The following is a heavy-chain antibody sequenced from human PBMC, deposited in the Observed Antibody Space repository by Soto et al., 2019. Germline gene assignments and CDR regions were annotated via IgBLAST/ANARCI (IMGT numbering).Heavy chain of an antibody. J-gene: IGHJ6*02. CDR1: GYTFTSYD. CDR3: EVVAATDYYYGMDV. D-gene: IGHD2-15*01. CDR2: MNPNSGNT. V-gene: IGHV1-8*01. Sequence: QVQLVQSGAEVKKPGASVKVSCKASGYTFTSYDINWVRQATGQGLEWMGWMNPNSGNTGYAQKCQGRVTMTRNTSISTAYMELSSLRSEDTAVYYCEVVAATDYYYGMDVWGQGTTVTVSS.